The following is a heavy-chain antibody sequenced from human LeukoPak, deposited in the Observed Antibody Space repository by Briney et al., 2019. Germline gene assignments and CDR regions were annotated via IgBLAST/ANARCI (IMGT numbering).Heavy chain of an antibody. CDR1: GFIFSGYY. V-gene: IGHV3-11*01. CDR3: GTHAGRTGSDD. D-gene: IGHD3/OR15-3a*01. CDR2: ISGSGSDI. Sequence: PGGSLRLSCATSGFIFSGYYMSWIRQAPGKGLQWVSYISGSGSDISYADSVKGRFTVSRDNAKDSLYLQMNSLRAEDTAVYYCGTHAGRTGSDDWGQGTLVTVSS. J-gene: IGHJ4*02.